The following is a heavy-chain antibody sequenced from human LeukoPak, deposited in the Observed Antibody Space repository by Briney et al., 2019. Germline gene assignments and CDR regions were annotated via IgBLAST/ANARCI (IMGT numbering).Heavy chain of an antibody. Sequence: SETLSLTCTVSGGSISSYYWSWIRQPPGKGLEWIGYIYYGGSTNYNPSLKSRVTISVDTSKNQFSPKLSSVTAADTAVYYCARGVTGYSSGWYPDYWGQGTLVTVSS. J-gene: IGHJ4*02. V-gene: IGHV4-59*08. CDR1: GGSISSYY. CDR3: ARGVTGYSSGWYPDY. CDR2: IYYGGST. D-gene: IGHD6-19*01.